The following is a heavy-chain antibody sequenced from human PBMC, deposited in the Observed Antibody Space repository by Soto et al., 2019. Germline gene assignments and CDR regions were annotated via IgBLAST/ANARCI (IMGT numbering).Heavy chain of an antibody. D-gene: IGHD2-21*02. V-gene: IGHV3-30*04. CDR3: ARGVVVVTAIDAFDI. J-gene: IGHJ3*02. CDR2: ISYDGSNK. CDR1: GFTFSSYA. Sequence: GGSLRLSCAASGFTFSSYAMHWVRQAPGKGLEWVAVISYDGSNKYYADSVKGRFTISRDNSKNTLYLQMNSLRAEDTAVYYCARGVVVVTAIDAFDIWGQGTMVTVSS.